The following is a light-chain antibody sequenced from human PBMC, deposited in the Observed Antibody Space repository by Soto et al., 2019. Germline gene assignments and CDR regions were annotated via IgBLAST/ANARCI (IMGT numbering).Light chain of an antibody. CDR3: CSYAGSSTFVV. V-gene: IGLV2-23*02. J-gene: IGLJ2*01. CDR2: EVS. CDR1: TSDIGTYNY. Sequence: QSALTQPASVSGSPGQSITISCSGATSDIGTYNYVSWYQHHPGKVPKVIIYEVSNRPSGVSNRFSGSKSGNTASLTISGLQAEDEADYYCCSYAGSSTFVVFGGGTQLTVL.